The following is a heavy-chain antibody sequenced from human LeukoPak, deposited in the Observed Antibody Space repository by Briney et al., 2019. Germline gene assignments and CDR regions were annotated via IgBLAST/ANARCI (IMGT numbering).Heavy chain of an antibody. CDR1: GFTFSDYI. J-gene: IGHJ3*02. V-gene: IGHV3-72*01. CDR2: IRRGANSYTT. D-gene: IGHD3-16*01. Sequence: GGSLRLSCAASGFTFSDYILDWVRQAPGKGLEWVGRIRRGANSYTTEYVASVKGRFTISRDDSRNSLYLHMNSLKTEDTAVYHCCRDGGEGGNSAFDIWGQGTMVTVSS. CDR3: CRDGGEGGNSAFDI.